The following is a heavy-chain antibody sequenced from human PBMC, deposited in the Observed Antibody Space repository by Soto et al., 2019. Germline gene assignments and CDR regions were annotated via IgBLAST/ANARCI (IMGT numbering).Heavy chain of an antibody. J-gene: IGHJ4*02. CDR1: GFTFSSYG. D-gene: IGHD3-3*01. V-gene: IGHV3-33*01. Sequence: QVQLVESGGGVVQPGRSLRLSCAASGFTFSSYGMHWVRQAPGKGLEWVAVIWYDGSNKYYADSVKGRFTISRDNSKNTLYLQMNSLRAEDTAVYYCARDSAGGSGYSGYWGQGTLVTVSS. CDR2: IWYDGSNK. CDR3: ARDSAGGSGYSGY.